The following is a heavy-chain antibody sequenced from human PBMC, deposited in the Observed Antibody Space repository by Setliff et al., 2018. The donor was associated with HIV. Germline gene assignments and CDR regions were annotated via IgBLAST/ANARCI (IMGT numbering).Heavy chain of an antibody. J-gene: IGHJ6*04. D-gene: IGHD6-19*01. CDR2: IRSSSSAM. V-gene: IGHV3-48*01. Sequence: PGESLKISCAASGFSFSSYSMNWVRQAPGKGLEWVSYIRSSSSAMYYADSVKGRFTISRDNAKDSLYLQMNSLRAEDTALYYCVKEGYSSVSGAYMDVWGKGTTVTVSS. CDR3: VKEGYSSVSGAYMDV. CDR1: GFSFSSYS.